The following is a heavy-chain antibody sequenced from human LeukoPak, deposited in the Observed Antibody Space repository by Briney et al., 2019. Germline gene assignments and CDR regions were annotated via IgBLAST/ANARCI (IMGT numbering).Heavy chain of an antibody. J-gene: IGHJ4*02. V-gene: IGHV4-31*03. Sequence: SETLSLSCTVSGASFSDDQYWNWIRQSPGKGLEWIGSIHPSGMLYNNPSLESRVTMSRDTSKNQFSLNLNSVTAADTAVYFCSRGLDSRKLGYWGQGILVTVSS. CDR1: GASFSDDQY. CDR2: IHPSGML. CDR3: SRGLDSRKLGY. D-gene: IGHD3-22*01.